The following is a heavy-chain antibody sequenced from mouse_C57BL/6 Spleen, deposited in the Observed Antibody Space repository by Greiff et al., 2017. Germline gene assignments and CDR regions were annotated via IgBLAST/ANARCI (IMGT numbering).Heavy chain of an antibody. J-gene: IGHJ4*01. CDR2: IYPGDGDT. Sequence: QVQLQQSGPELVKPGASVKISCKASGYAFSSSWMNWVKQRPGKGLEWIGRIYPGDGDTNYNGKFKGKATLTADKSSSTAYMQLSSLTSEDSAVYFCARRYGSGPWAMDYWGQGTSVTVSS. CDR1: GYAFSSSW. D-gene: IGHD1-1*01. V-gene: IGHV1-82*01. CDR3: ARRYGSGPWAMDY.